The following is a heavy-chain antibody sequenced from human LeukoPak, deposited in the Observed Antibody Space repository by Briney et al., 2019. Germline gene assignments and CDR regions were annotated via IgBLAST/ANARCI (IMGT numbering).Heavy chain of an antibody. CDR1: GYSISGGYY. D-gene: IGHD2-15*01. Sequence: SETLSLTCTVSGYSISGGYYWGWIRQPPGKGLEWIGTIYHGGSTYYNPSLESRVTISLDTSKNHFSLNLTSVTAADTAMYYCANADRFCSSGSCPVPDAFDFWGQGTMVTVSS. CDR3: ANADRFCSSGSCPVPDAFDF. V-gene: IGHV4-38-2*02. J-gene: IGHJ3*01. CDR2: IYHGGST.